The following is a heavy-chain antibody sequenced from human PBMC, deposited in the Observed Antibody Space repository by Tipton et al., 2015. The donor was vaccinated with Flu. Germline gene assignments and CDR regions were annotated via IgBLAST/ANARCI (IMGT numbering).Heavy chain of an antibody. CDR1: GFSFDDYA. J-gene: IGHJ3*02. CDR3: AKPRSFTGYVGKNAFDI. Sequence: SLRLSCAASGFSFDDYAMHWVRQSPGKGLEWISGINWNSGGITYGDSVKGRFTISRDNAKNSLYLQMNNLKTEDTALYYCAKPRSFTGYVGKNAFDIWGQGTLVTVSS. CDR2: INWNSGGI. V-gene: IGHV3-9*01. D-gene: IGHD5-12*01.